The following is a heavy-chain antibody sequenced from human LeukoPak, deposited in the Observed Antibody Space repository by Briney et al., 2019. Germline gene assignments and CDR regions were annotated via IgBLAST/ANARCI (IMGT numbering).Heavy chain of an antibody. CDR1: GFTFSAYE. V-gene: IGHV3-9*01. CDR2: ISWNSGSI. J-gene: IGHJ4*02. D-gene: IGHD5-24*01. CDR3: ARARDGYPIGYFDY. Sequence: GGSLRLSCAASGFTFSAYEMNWARQAPGKGLEWVSGISWNSGSIGYADSVKGRFTISRDNAKNSLYLQMNSLRAEDTAVYYCARARDGYPIGYFDYWGQGTLVTVSS.